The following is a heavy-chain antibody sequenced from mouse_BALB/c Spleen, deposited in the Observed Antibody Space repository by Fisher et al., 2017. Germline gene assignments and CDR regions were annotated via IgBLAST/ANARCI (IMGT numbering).Heavy chain of an antibody. CDR3: ARTTEWYFDV. J-gene: IGHJ1*01. Sequence: RFTISRDNAKNTLYLQMSSLRSEDTAMYYCARTTEWYFDVWGAGTTVTVSS. D-gene: IGHD2-12*01. V-gene: IGHV5-9*04.